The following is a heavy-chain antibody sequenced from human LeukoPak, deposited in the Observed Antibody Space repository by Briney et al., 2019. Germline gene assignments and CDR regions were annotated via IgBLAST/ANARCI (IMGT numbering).Heavy chain of an antibody. D-gene: IGHD3-16*01. Sequence: PSGTLSLICTVSGGSISGVYWNWIRQPPRKGLEWVGYIHTSGSTSFNPSLKSRLSFSIDTSKNQVSLRLSSVTATDTAVYYCTRRRGGWGEGEFDFWGQGIPVTVST. CDR1: GGSISGVY. CDR2: IHTSGST. CDR3: TRRRGGWGEGEFDF. J-gene: IGHJ4*02. V-gene: IGHV4-4*09.